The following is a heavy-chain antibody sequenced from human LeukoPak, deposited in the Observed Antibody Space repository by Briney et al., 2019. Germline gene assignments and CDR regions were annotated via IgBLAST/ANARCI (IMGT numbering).Heavy chain of an antibody. CDR2: IGPSGTAI. CDR1: GFTFSSYA. J-gene: IGHJ4*02. CDR3: AKERLTTYYYVSGSSPGD. D-gene: IGHD3-10*01. V-gene: IGHV3-48*01. Sequence: GGSLRLSCAASGFTFSSYAMNWVRQAPGRGLEWVSYIGPSGTAIYYADSVKGRFTISRDSSKNTLYLQMNNLRADDTAVYHCAKERLTTYYYVSGSSPGDWGQGTLVTVSS.